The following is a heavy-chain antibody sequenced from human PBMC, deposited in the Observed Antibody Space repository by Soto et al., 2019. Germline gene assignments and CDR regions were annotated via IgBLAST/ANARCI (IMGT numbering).Heavy chain of an antibody. D-gene: IGHD5-18*01. V-gene: IGHV3-30-3*01. CDR2: ISYDGSNK. Sequence: GGSLRLSCAASGFTFSSYAMHWVRQAPGKGLEWVAVISYDGSNKYYADSVKGRFTISRDNSKNTLYLQMNSLRAEDTAVYYCARGVTLYYYGMDVWGQGTTVTVSS. CDR3: ARGVTLYYYGMDV. J-gene: IGHJ6*02. CDR1: GFTFSSYA.